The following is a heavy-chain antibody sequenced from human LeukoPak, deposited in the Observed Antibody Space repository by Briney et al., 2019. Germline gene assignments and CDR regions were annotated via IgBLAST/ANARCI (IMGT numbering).Heavy chain of an antibody. V-gene: IGHV3-30*02. D-gene: IGHD3-22*01. Sequence: GGSLRLSCAASGFTFSSYGMHWVRQAPGKGLEWVAFIRYDGSNKYYADSVKGRFTISRDNSKNTLYLQMNSLRAEDTAVYYCAKDGRDSSGYYSFFGDYWGQGTLVTVSS. CDR1: GFTFSSYG. CDR3: AKDGRDSSGYYSFFGDY. CDR2: IRYDGSNK. J-gene: IGHJ4*02.